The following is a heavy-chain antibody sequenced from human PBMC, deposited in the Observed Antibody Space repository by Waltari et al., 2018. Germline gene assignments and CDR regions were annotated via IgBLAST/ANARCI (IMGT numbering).Heavy chain of an antibody. J-gene: IGHJ4*02. CDR1: GFTFTTLD. CDR2: FNGRDGAS. V-gene: IGHV3-23*01. D-gene: IGHD3-10*01. CDR3: AKLRNYGTTWAGAFDC. Sequence: EEQLLQAGGGLVQPGGSLRLSCDASGFTFTTLDMSWVRQAPGKGLECVSAFNGRDGASYYADSVKGRFTISSDNSRNTLYLQMNSLRAEDTAVYYCAKLRNYGTTWAGAFDCWGQGTLVTVSS.